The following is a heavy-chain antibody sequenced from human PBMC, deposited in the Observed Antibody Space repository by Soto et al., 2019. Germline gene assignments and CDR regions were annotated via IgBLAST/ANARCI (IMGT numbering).Heavy chain of an antibody. CDR3: ANQKIRFSVAGTLYGLGV. CDR2: ISSTSGTI. J-gene: IGHJ6*02. V-gene: IGHV3-48*02. CDR1: GFDFSTYS. D-gene: IGHD6-19*01. Sequence: EGQLVESGGNLVRPGGSLRLSCEASGFDFSTYSMNWVRQAPGKGLEWISYISSTSGTIYYADSVKGRFTIFRDNAKNSLFLQMNGLRDDDTAVYYCANQKIRFSVAGTLYGLGVWGQGTTVTVSS.